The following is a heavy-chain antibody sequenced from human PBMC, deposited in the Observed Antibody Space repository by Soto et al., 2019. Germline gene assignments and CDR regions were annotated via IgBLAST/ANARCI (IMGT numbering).Heavy chain of an antibody. Sequence: QVQLQQWGAGLLKPSGTLSLTCAVYGGSFSGYYWSWIRQPPGKGLEWIGEINHSGSTNYNPSLKSRVTISVDTSKNQFSLKLSSVTAADTAVYYCARGRYCSSTSCRNWFDPWGQGTLVTVSS. CDR3: ARGRYCSSTSCRNWFDP. J-gene: IGHJ5*02. D-gene: IGHD2-2*01. V-gene: IGHV4-34*01. CDR1: GGSFSGYY. CDR2: INHSGST.